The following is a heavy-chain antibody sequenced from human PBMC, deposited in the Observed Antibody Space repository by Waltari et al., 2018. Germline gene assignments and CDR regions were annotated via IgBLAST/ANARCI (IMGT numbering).Heavy chain of an antibody. V-gene: IGHV5-51*01. D-gene: IGHD1-1*01. CDR2: IYPGDSEP. CDR1: GYSFTSYW. J-gene: IGHJ5*02. Sequence: EVQLVQSGAEVKKPGESLKISCKGSGYSFTSYWIAWVRQMPEKGLEWMGIIYPGDSEPRYSPSFQGQVTISADKSISTAYLQWSSLKASDTAIYYCARKEAPGINNWFDPWGQGTLVTVSS. CDR3: ARKEAPGINNWFDP.